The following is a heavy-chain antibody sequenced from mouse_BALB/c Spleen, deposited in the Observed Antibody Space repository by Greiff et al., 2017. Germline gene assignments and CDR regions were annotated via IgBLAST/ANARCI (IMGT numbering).Heavy chain of an antibody. J-gene: IGHJ2*01. CDR2: ISSGSSTI. V-gene: IGHV5-17*02. Sequence: EVKVEESGGGLVQPGGSRKLSCAASGFTFSSFGMHWVRQAPEKGLEWVAYISSGSSTIYYADTVKGRFTISRDNPKNTLFLQMTSLRSEDTAMYYCARSAFDYWGQGTTLTVSS. CDR1: GFTFSSFG. CDR3: ARSAFDY.